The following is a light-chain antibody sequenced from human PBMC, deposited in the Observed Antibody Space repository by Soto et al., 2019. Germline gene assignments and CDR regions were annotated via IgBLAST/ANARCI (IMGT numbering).Light chain of an antibody. V-gene: IGKV1-5*03. Sequence: DIQMTQSPSTLSASVGDRVTITCRASQSISIWLAWYQQKPGKAPKVLIYKASTLESGVPSRFSGSGSGTEFTLTINGLQPDDFATYYCQHYQSYLWTFGQGTKVDIK. CDR2: KAS. J-gene: IGKJ1*01. CDR3: QHYQSYLWT. CDR1: QSISIW.